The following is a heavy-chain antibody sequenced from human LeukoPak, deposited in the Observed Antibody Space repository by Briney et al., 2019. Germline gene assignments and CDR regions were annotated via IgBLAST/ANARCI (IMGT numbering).Heavy chain of an antibody. V-gene: IGHV1-46*01. CDR2: INPSGGST. CDR3: ARDLGGSYQDY. D-gene: IGHD1-26*01. J-gene: IGHJ4*02. CDR1: GYTFTTYY. Sequence: APVKGSFKASGYTFTTYYMHLVPQAPGQRFEWMGIINPSGGSTNYAQKFQGRVTMTRDTSTSTVYMELSSLRSDDTAVYYCARDLGGSYQDYWGQGTLVTVSS.